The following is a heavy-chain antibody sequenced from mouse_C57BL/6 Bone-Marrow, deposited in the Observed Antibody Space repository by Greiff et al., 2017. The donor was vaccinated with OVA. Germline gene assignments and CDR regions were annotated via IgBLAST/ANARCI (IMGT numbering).Heavy chain of an antibody. CDR3: ARGDYSNYGGDAMDY. CDR1: GYTFTSYW. CDR2: IDPSDSYT. V-gene: IGHV1-59*01. D-gene: IGHD2-5*01. Sequence: QVQLQQPGAELVRPGSSVKLSCTASGYTFTSYWMYWVKQRPGQGLEWIGVIDPSDSYTNYNQKFKGKATLTVDTSSSTDYMQLSSLTSEYSAVYYCARGDYSNYGGDAMDYWGQGTSVTVSS. J-gene: IGHJ4*01.